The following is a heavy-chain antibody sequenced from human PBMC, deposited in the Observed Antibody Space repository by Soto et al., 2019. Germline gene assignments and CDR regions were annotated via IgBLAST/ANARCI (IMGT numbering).Heavy chain of an antibody. V-gene: IGHV3-13*01. CDR3: ARAYYDNSGYPLGGMDV. Sequence: PGGSLRLSCVGFGFTFSTYAMHWVRQIVEKGLEWVSSIGTDDDTTYLDSLRGRFTIAREDAKNALYLQMDCLRAGDTAVYYCARAYYDNSGYPLGGMDVWGQGTMVTVSS. J-gene: IGHJ6*02. CDR2: IGTDDDT. D-gene: IGHD3-22*01. CDR1: GFTFSTYA.